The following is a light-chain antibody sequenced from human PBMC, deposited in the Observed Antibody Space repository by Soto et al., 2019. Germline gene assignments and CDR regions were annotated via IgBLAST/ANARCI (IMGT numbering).Light chain of an antibody. CDR1: SSDVGAYIY. CDR3: SSYSDSDTKV. Sequence: QSALTQPASVSGSPGQSITISCGGTSSDVGAYIYVSWYQQYPGRAPKLIIYEVNNRPSGVSGRFSGSKSDTTAYLTISGLQAEDEADYYSSSYSDSDTKVFGTGTKVTVL. V-gene: IGLV2-14*03. J-gene: IGLJ1*01. CDR2: EVN.